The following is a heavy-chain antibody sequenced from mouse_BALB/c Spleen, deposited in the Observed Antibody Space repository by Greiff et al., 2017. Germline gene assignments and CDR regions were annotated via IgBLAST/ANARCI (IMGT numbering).Heavy chain of an antibody. V-gene: IGHV6-6*02. CDR1: GFTFSNYW. D-gene: IGHD1-1*01. CDR3: TRGIYYYGSSYLDY. Sequence: EVQGVESGGGLVQPGGSMKLSCVASGFTFSNYWMNWVRQSPEKGLEWVAEIRLKSNNYATHYAESVKGRFTISRDDSKSSVYLQMNNLRAEDTGIYYCTRGIYYYGSSYLDYWGQGTTLTVSS. CDR2: IRLKSNNYAT. J-gene: IGHJ2*01.